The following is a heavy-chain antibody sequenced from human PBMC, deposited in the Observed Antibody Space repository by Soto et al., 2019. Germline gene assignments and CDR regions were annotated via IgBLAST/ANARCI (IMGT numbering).Heavy chain of an antibody. D-gene: IGHD5-18*01. CDR2: SSYHGLT. CDR3: ARARKSAYITGGFDS. Sequence: QVQLQESGPGLVKPSETLSLTCTVSGASVSDYYWAWIRQSPEKGLQYIAYSSYHGLTNLNPALDSRINIAIDTSRNQFSLTVTSLTAADTAVYYCARARKSAYITGGFDSWGQGAQVTVAS. V-gene: IGHV4-59*02. CDR1: GASVSDYY. J-gene: IGHJ4*02.